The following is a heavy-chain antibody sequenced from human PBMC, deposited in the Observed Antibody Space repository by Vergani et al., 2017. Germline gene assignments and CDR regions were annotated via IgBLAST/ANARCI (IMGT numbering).Heavy chain of an antibody. D-gene: IGHD2-2*01. J-gene: IGHJ4*02. CDR2: ISWNSGST. Sequence: EVQLVESGGGVVRPGGSLRLSCAASGFTFDDYAMHWVRQAPGKGLEWVSGISWNSGSTGYADSVKGRFTISRDNAKNSLYLQMNSLRAEDTAVYYCAVVVPAAIFDYWGQGTLVTVSS. CDR3: AVVVPAAIFDY. CDR1: GFTFDDYA. V-gene: IGHV3-9*01.